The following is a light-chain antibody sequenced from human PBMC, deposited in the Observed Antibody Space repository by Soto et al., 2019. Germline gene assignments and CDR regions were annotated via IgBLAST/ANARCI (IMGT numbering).Light chain of an antibody. CDR1: SSDVGGYNF. Sequence: QSALTQPASVSGSPGQSITISCTGTSSDVGGYNFVSWYQQHPGKVPKLMIFDVNRRPSGVSDRFSGSKSGNTASLTISGLQDEDEGDYCCCSYTSSSTHVFGSGTKVTVL. CDR3: CSYTSSSTHV. V-gene: IGLV2-14*03. J-gene: IGLJ1*01. CDR2: DVN.